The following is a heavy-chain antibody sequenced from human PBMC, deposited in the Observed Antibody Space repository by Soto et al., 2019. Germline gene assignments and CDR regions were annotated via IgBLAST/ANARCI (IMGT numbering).Heavy chain of an antibody. D-gene: IGHD3-22*01. CDR3: ARTYYYDSSGYWGDAFDI. J-gene: IGHJ3*02. CDR2: IYYSGST. Sequence: PSETLSLTCTVSGGSISSSSYYWGWIRQPPGKGLEWIGSIYYSGSTYYNPSLKSRVTISVDTSKNQFSLKLSSVTAADTAVYYCARTYYYDSSGYWGDAFDIWGQGTMVTVSS. V-gene: IGHV4-39*01. CDR1: GGSISSSSYY.